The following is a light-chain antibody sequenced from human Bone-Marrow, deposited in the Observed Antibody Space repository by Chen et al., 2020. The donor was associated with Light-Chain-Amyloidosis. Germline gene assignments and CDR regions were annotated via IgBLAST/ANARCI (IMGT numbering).Light chain of an antibody. CDR1: SGRTYYD. Sequence: HLVLTQSPSASASLGASVTLTCPLSSGRTYYDIAWHQQQPGKGPRYLMKHNSDGRHIRGDGVPDRFSGSSSGDERYLTISSLQSDDEADYYCQTWATGIRVFGGGTKLTVL. CDR2: HNSDGRH. J-gene: IGLJ3*02. CDR3: QTWATGIRV. V-gene: IGLV4-69*01.